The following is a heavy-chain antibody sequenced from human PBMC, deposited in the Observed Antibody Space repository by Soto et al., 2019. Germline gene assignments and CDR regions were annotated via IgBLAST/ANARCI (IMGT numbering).Heavy chain of an antibody. D-gene: IGHD3-16*01. J-gene: IGHJ4*02. CDR3: ARDIGFDYVN. V-gene: IGHV3-7*01. Sequence: PCGSLRLSCAVAGFNGMGYWMSWVRQAQGKGLEWVASVKEDGSELYYLHSVRGRFSISRDSAGNALHLTMNYLSAEDTGVYFCARDIGFDYVNRGQGIPVTVSS. CDR2: VKEDGSEL. CDR1: GFNGMGYW.